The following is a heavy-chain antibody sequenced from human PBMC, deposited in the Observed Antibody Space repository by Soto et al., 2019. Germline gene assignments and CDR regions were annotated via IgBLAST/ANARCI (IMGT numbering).Heavy chain of an antibody. Sequence: QVQLVESGGGVVQPGTSLRLSCAASGFTFSSFGIHWVRQAPGKGLEWVAVISYDGIDKNYGDSVKGRFTISRENSKNMVYLQMNSLRIEATAVYHCAKDLREMATTRPDSWGQGVLVAVSS. CDR1: GFTFSSFG. CDR2: ISYDGIDK. V-gene: IGHV3-30*18. D-gene: IGHD5-12*01. CDR3: AKDLREMATTRPDS. J-gene: IGHJ4*02.